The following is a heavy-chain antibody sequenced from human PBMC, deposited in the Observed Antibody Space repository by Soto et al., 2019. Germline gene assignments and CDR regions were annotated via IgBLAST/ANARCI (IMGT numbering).Heavy chain of an antibody. CDR3: ARAVIVMVTATPGQFDT. D-gene: IGHD2-21*02. Sequence: PGGSLRLSCAASGFTFNDYYRSWIRQAPGKGLEWVSYISSSGSTIYYADSVKGRFTISRDNAKNSLYLQMNSLRAEDTAVYYCARAVIVMVTATPGQFDTWGQGTLVTVSS. V-gene: IGHV3-11*01. J-gene: IGHJ5*02. CDR2: ISSSGSTI. CDR1: GFTFNDYY.